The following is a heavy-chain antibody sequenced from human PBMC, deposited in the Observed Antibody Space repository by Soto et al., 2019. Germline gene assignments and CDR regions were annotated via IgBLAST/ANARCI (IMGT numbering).Heavy chain of an antibody. CDR1: GDSISSYY. J-gene: IGHJ1*01. CDR2: LYYGRSA. D-gene: IGHD1-26*01. Sequence: SETLSLTCAVSGDSISSYYCMWIRQPPGKGLESIGYLYYGRSANYNPSLKSRVTISVDTSKDQFSLKLSSVTAADTAVYYCARLSFSGSYYVNRAEYFQQWGQGTLVTVSS. V-gene: IGHV4-59*08. CDR3: ARLSFSGSYYVNRAEYFQQ.